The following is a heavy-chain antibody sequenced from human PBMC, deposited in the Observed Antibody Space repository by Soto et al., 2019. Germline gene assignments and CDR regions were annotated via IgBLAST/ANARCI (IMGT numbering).Heavy chain of an antibody. Sequence: QITLKESGPTLVKPTQTLTLTCTFSGFSLDTSGVGVGWIRQPPGKALEWLTLIYWDDDKRYSPPLRSRITNTKDTSKNQVVLTMTNMDPVDTATYYCSHMESRVASYGMDVWGQGTTVTVSS. CDR1: GFSLDTSGVG. CDR2: IYWDDDK. D-gene: IGHD3-3*01. J-gene: IGHJ6*02. V-gene: IGHV2-5*02. CDR3: SHMESRVASYGMDV.